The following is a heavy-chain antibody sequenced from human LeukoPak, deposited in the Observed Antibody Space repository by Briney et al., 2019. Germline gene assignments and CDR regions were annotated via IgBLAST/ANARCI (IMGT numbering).Heavy chain of an antibody. J-gene: IGHJ4*02. V-gene: IGHV1-2*02. D-gene: IGHD6-19*01. CDR2: INPNSGGT. CDR3: ARVASSSGRIYY. CDR1: GYTFTGYY. Sequence: GASVKVSCKASGYTFTGYYMHWVRQAPGQGLEWMGWINPNSGGTNYAQKFQGRVTMTTDTFTSTAYMELRSLRSDDTAVYYCARVASSSGRIYYWGQGTLVTVSS.